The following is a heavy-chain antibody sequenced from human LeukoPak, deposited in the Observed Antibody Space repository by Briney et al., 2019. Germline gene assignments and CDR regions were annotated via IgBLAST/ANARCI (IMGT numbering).Heavy chain of an antibody. D-gene: IGHD6-13*01. CDR2: IKQDGSER. CDR1: GFTFSNYW. J-gene: IGHJ4*02. V-gene: IGHV3-7*03. Sequence: GGSLRLSCAASGFTFSNYWMSWVRQAPGKGLEWMANIKQDGSERNYVDSVKGRFTISRDNGKNSLYLQMISLRAEDTAVYYCARGWSGFEYWGQGTLVTVSS. CDR3: ARGWSGFEY.